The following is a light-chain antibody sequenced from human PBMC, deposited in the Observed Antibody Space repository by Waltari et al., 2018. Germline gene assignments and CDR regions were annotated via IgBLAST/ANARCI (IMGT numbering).Light chain of an antibody. CDR3: QQSYSTPYT. V-gene: IGKV1-39*01. Sequence: DIQMTQSPSSLSASVGDRVTISCRASQSISSYLNWYQQKPGMAPHLLIHAASSLQSGVPSRFSGSGSGTDFTLTISSLQPEDIATYYCQQSYSTPYTFGQGTNLEIK. CDR1: QSISSY. CDR2: AAS. J-gene: IGKJ2*01.